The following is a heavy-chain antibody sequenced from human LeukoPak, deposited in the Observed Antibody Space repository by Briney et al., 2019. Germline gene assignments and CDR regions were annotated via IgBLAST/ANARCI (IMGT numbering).Heavy chain of an antibody. D-gene: IGHD1-1*01. Sequence: SETLSLTCTVSGDSITSFYWNWVRQSPEKGLEWIGYIHHTGKNYYNPSPKSRIAMSVDTSRSQFFLKLSSVTAADTAVYHCAKWHERLLAFDSWGQGVLVTVSS. V-gene: IGHV4-59*01. CDR2: IHHTGKN. CDR1: GDSITSFY. CDR3: AKWHERLLAFDS. J-gene: IGHJ4*02.